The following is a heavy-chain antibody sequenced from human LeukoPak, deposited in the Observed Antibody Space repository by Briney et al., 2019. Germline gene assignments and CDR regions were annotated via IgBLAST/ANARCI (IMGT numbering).Heavy chain of an antibody. CDR2: INHSGST. CDR1: GGSFSGYY. Sequence: PSETLSLTCAVYGGSFSGYYWSWIRQPPGKGLEWIGEINHSGSTNYNPSLKSRVTISVDKSKNQFSLKLSSVTAADTAVYYCARGNDYGDYGLDYWGQGTLVTVSS. V-gene: IGHV4-34*01. J-gene: IGHJ4*02. CDR3: ARGNDYGDYGLDY. D-gene: IGHD4-17*01.